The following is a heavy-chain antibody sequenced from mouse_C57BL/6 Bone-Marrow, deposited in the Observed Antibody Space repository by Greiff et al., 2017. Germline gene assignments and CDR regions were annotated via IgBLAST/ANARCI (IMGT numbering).Heavy chain of an antibody. CDR1: GYTFTDYN. D-gene: IGHD1-1*01. CDR2: INPNNGGT. J-gene: IGHJ2*01. V-gene: IGHV1-22*01. CDR3: ASYLLVPYY. Sequence: EVQLQQSGPELVKPGASVKMSCKASGYTFTDYNMHWVKQSHGKSLEWIGYINPNNGGTSYNQKFKGKATLTVNKSSSTAYMELRSLTSEGSAVYYCASYLLVPYYWGQGTTLTVSS.